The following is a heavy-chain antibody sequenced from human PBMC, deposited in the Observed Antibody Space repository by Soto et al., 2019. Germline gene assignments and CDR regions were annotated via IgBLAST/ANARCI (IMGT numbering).Heavy chain of an antibody. CDR1: GFTFSSYA. J-gene: IGHJ6*02. D-gene: IGHD6-19*01. CDR3: VKATVSIAVAGPYYYYGMDV. Sequence: GGSLRLSSSASGFTFSSYAIHWVRQAPGKGLEYVSAISSNGGSTYYADSVKGRFTISRDNSKNTLYLQMSSLRAEDTAVYYCVKATVSIAVAGPYYYYGMDVWGQGTTVTAP. CDR2: ISSNGGST. V-gene: IGHV3-64D*06.